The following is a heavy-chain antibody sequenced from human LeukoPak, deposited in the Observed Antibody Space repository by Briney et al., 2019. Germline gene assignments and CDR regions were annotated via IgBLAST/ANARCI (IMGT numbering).Heavy chain of an antibody. D-gene: IGHD4-17*01. CDR2: ISSSSSTI. J-gene: IGHJ6*02. Sequence: PGGSLRLSCAASGFTFSSYSMNWVRQAPGKGLEWVSYISSSSSTIYYADSVKGRFTISGDNAKNSLYLQMNSLRGEDTAVYYCARDQGDYGDSYYYYGMDVWGQGTTVTVSS. CDR1: GFTFSSYS. CDR3: ARDQGDYGDSYYYYGMDV. V-gene: IGHV3-48*01.